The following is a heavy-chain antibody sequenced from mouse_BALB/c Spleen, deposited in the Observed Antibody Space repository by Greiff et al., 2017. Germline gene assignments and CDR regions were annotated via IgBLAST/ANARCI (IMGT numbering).Heavy chain of an antibody. D-gene: IGHD2-14*01. CDR2: INPYNGAT. V-gene: IGHV1-31*01. CDR3: AGGFRYDYAMDY. J-gene: IGHJ4*01. Sequence: VQLKQSGPELVKPGASVKISCKASGYSFTGYYMHWVKQSHVKSLEWIGRINPYNGATSYNQNFKDKASLTVDKSSSTAYMELHSLTSEDSAVYYCAGGFRYDYAMDYWGQGTSVTVSS. CDR1: GYSFTGYY.